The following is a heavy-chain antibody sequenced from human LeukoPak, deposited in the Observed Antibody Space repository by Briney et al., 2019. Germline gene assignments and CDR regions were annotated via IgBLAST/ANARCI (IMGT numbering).Heavy chain of an antibody. J-gene: IGHJ5*02. CDR3: TVPASGGNWFDP. CDR1: GVSFSGSA. D-gene: IGHD2-2*01. Sequence: GGSLRLSCAASGVSFSGSAIHWVRQAPGKGLEWVGRIRGAGYSDPPAYVASVRGRFTISRDDSKSTAYLQMNSLKAEDTAVYYCTVPASGGNWFDPWGPGTLVTVSS. CDR2: IRGAGYSDPP. V-gene: IGHV3-73*01.